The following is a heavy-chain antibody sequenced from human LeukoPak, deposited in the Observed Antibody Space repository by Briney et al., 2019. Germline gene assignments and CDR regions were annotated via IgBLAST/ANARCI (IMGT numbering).Heavy chain of an antibody. CDR3: AREKRRGIAAAYYYYYGMDV. Sequence: ASVKVSCKASGYTFTSYGISWVRQAPGQGLEWMGWINPNSGGTNYAQKFQGWVTMTRDTSISTAYMELSRLRSDDTAVYYCAREKRRGIAAAYYYYYGMDVWGQGTTVTVSS. CDR2: INPNSGGT. J-gene: IGHJ6*02. D-gene: IGHD6-13*01. V-gene: IGHV1-2*04. CDR1: GYTFTSYG.